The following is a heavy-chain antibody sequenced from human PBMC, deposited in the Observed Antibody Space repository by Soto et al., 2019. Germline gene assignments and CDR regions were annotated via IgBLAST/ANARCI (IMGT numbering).Heavy chain of an antibody. CDR2: INTYNGNT. Sequence: ASVKVSCKASGSTFPDYGIHWVRQAPGQGLEWMGWINTYNGNTYYTQNLQGRVTMTRDTSTSTAYMDLRSLRFDDTALYYCARDRDDSSWSTAENFQHWGQGTLVTVSS. V-gene: IGHV1-18*01. CDR3: ARDRDDSSWSTAENFQH. J-gene: IGHJ1*01. D-gene: IGHD3-22*01. CDR1: GSTFPDYG.